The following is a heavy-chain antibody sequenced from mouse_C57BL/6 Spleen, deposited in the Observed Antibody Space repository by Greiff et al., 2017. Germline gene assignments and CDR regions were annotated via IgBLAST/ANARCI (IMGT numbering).Heavy chain of an antibody. D-gene: IGHD1-1*01. CDR3: ARVVYGACGY. CDR2: INYDGSST. V-gene: IGHV5-16*01. Sequence: DVKLVESEGGLVQPGSSMKLSCTASGFTFSDYYMAWVRQVPEKGLEWVANINYDGSSTYYMDSLKSRFIISRDNAKNILYLQMSSLKSEDAATYYCARVVYGACGYWGQGTTLTVSS. J-gene: IGHJ2*01. CDR1: GFTFSDYY.